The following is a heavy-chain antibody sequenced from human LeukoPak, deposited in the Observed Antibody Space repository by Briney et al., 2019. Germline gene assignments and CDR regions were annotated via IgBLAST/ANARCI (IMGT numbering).Heavy chain of an antibody. J-gene: IGHJ4*02. CDR1: GFSFSSYS. D-gene: IGHD5-12*01. Sequence: GGSLRLSCAASGFSFSSYSMNWVRQAPGKGLEWVSCISSSSSHIYYADSVKGRFAISRDNARNSLYLQINSPRAEDTAVYYCAREDGYDWVYFDYWGQGTLVTVSS. CDR3: AREDGYDWVYFDY. V-gene: IGHV3-21*01. CDR2: ISSSSSHI.